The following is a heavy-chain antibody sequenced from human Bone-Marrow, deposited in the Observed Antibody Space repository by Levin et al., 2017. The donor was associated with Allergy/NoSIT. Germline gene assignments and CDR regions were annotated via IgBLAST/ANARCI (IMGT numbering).Heavy chain of an antibody. V-gene: IGHV1-18*01. Sequence: GESLKISCKASGYYFPDYGITWVRQAPGQGLEWMGWTSVTSGDTKYVDKFEDRVTMTTDASTRTAYMEMRSLRFDDSAVFYCARGNIATALDYWGQGTLVTVSS. CDR3: ARGNIATALDY. CDR2: TSVTSGDT. D-gene: IGHD2/OR15-2a*01. J-gene: IGHJ4*02. CDR1: GYYFPDYG.